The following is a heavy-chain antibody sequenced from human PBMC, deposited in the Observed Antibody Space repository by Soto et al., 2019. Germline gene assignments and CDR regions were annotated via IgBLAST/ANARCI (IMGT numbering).Heavy chain of an antibody. CDR1: GDSISTYY. CDR3: ARHKLGWYGGFDS. D-gene: IGHD6-19*01. Sequence: SETLSLTCTVSGDSISTYYWSWIRQPPGNGLEWIGHIYYSGSTNYNPSLKSRVTISVDTSKNQFSLKLSSVTAADTAMYYCARHKLGWYGGFDSWGQGTLVTVSS. J-gene: IGHJ4*02. CDR2: IYYSGST. V-gene: IGHV4-59*08.